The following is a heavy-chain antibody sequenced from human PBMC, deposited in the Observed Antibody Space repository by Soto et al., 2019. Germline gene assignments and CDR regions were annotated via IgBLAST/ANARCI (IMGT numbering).Heavy chain of an antibody. CDR2: IYKTGET. J-gene: IGHJ6*02. CDR1: IGSASAGIKF. D-gene: IGHD6-25*01. CDR3: MRAHESADFFGMSV. Sequence: PTETLSLTCTLSIGSASAGIKFWGWVRQPPGKAMEFIGYIYKTGETLINSSLKSRVTLSMETSKNQFSLTLSSVTAPDTAVYFCMRAHESADFFGMSVWGPGTTVTVSS. V-gene: IGHV4-61*01.